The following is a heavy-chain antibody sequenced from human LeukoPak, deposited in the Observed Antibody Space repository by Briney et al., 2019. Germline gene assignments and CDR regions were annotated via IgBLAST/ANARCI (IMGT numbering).Heavy chain of an antibody. Sequence: GGSLRLSCAASGFIFSVYRMNWVRQAPGKGLEWLSYVSSGSSIIYYAASVKGRFTVSRDDAKNSLFLQLNSLRVEDTAVYYCAREKYSGSYYDYWGHGTLVTVSS. J-gene: IGHJ4*03. CDR3: AREKYSGSYYDY. V-gene: IGHV3-48*01. CDR2: VSSGSSII. D-gene: IGHD1-26*01. CDR1: GFIFSVYR.